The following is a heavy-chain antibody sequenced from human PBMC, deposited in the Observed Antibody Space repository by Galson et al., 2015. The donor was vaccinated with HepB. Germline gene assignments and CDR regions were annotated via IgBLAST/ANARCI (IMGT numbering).Heavy chain of an antibody. CDR1: GFTFGDFA. CDR2: IRSKAYGGTK. V-gene: IGHV3-49*03. J-gene: IGHJ4*02. Sequence: SLRLSCAASGFTFGDFAMSWFRQAPGKGLEWVGFIRSKAYGGTKDYAASVKGRFTISRDDSKSIAYLQMSSLKSEDTAVYYCTRDMGRFLEWAQVWGQGTLVSVSS. D-gene: IGHD3-3*01. CDR3: TRDMGRFLEWAQV.